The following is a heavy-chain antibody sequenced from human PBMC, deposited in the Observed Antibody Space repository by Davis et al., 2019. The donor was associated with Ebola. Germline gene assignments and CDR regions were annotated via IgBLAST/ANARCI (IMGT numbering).Heavy chain of an antibody. CDR1: GFTFSNYA. CDR3: ARAGFDEVLDY. J-gene: IGHJ4*02. V-gene: IGHV3-30*04. CDR2: VSHSERER. D-gene: IGHD3-3*01. Sequence: PGGSLRLSCAASGFTFSNYAMHWVRQAPGKGLEWVAVVSHSERERFYADSVKGRFTISRDNSENTLYLQMNNLTADETSVYYCARAGFDEVLDYWGQGTPVTVSS.